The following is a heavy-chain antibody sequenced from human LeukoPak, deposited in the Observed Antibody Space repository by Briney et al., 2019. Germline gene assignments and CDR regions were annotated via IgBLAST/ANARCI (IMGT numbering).Heavy chain of an antibody. J-gene: IGHJ6*03. CDR2: IYYSGST. V-gene: IGHV4-59*01. Sequence: SETLSLTCTVSGGSISSYYWSWIRQPPGKGLEWIGYIYYSGSTNYNPSLKSRVTISVDTSKNQFSLKLSSVTAADTAVYYCARDLGYSGYDYYYYYMDVWGKGTTVTVSS. CDR1: GGSISSYY. D-gene: IGHD5-12*01. CDR3: ARDLGYSGYDYYYYYMDV.